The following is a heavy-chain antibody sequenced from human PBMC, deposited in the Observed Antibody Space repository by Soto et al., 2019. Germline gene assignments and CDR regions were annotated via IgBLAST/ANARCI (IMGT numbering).Heavy chain of an antibody. CDR1: GFTFSSYS. J-gene: IGHJ6*02. D-gene: IGHD6-13*01. CDR3: ARETWASAAASRHYYYYYGTDV. V-gene: IGHV3-21*01. CDR2: ISSSSSYI. Sequence: GGSLRLSCAASGFTFSSYSMNWVRQAPGKGLEWVSSISSSSSYIYYADSGQGRFTISRDNAKNSPNLQRNSLRAVDTSAYYCARETWASAAASRHYYYYYGTDVGGQGTMVTVSS.